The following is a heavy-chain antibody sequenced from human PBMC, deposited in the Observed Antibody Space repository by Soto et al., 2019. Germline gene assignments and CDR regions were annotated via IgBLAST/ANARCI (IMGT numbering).Heavy chain of an antibody. CDR1: GGSISSGGYS. Sequence: QLQLQESGSGLVKPSQTLSLTCAVTGGSISSGGYSWSWIRQPPGRGLEWIGHIYHGSTYYNPSLKSPVTISVARSKNQFSLKLSSVTAADTAVYYCARAGVLGAVPGDFWGPGTLVSVSS. J-gene: IGHJ4*02. D-gene: IGHD3-16*01. CDR3: ARAGVLGAVPGDF. V-gene: IGHV4-30-2*01. CDR2: IYHGST.